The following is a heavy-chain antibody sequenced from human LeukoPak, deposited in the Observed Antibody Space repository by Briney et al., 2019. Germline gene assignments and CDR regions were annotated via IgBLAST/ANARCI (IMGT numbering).Heavy chain of an antibody. D-gene: IGHD3-22*01. CDR1: GFTFSSYN. V-gene: IGHV3-21*01. J-gene: IGHJ4*02. CDR2: ITSSSSYI. CDR3: ARDHYDSSGYGAY. Sequence: GGSLRLSCAASGFTFSSYNMNWVRQAPGKGLEWVSSITSSSSYIYYADSVKGRFTISRDNAKNSLYLQMNSLRAEDTAVYYCARDHYDSSGYGAYWGQGTLVTVSS.